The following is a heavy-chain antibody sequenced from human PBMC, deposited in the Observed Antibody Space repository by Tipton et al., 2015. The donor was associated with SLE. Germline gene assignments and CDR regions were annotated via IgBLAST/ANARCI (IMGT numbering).Heavy chain of an antibody. V-gene: IGHV3-7*01. CDR1: GFTFSSYW. CDR2: IKQDGSEK. Sequence: SLRLSCAASGFTFSSYWMSWVRQAPGKGLEWVANIKQDGSEKYYVDSVKGRFTISRDNAKNSLYLQMNSLRAEDTAVYYCASLYYDFWSGPFDAFDIWGQGTMVTVSS. J-gene: IGHJ3*02. CDR3: ASLYYDFWSGPFDAFDI. D-gene: IGHD3-3*01.